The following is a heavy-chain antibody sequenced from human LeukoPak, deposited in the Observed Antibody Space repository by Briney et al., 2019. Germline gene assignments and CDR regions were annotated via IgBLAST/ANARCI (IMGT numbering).Heavy chain of an antibody. V-gene: IGHV3-33*06. CDR1: RFTFSSYV. Sequence: GGSLRLSCAASRFTFSSYVMHWVRQAPGKGLEWVALIWYDGDNKYYSDSVRGRFTISRDNSKNTLYLQMDSLRAEDTAVYYCAKARATYLYDTSGYSALDYWGQGTLVTVSS. J-gene: IGHJ4*02. CDR2: IWYDGDNK. D-gene: IGHD3-22*01. CDR3: AKARATYLYDTSGYSALDY.